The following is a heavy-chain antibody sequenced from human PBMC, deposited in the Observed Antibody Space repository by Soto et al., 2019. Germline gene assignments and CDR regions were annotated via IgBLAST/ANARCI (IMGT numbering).Heavy chain of an antibody. D-gene: IGHD6-13*01. J-gene: IGHJ4*02. CDR3: ARGSGIAAAGTVPAFDY. CDR2: ISAYNGNT. Sequence: ASVKVSCKASGYTFTSYGISWVRQAPGQGLEWMGWISAYNGNTNYAQKLQGRVTMTTDTSTSTAYMELRSLRSDDTAVYYCARGSGIAAAGTVPAFDYWGQGTLVTVPS. CDR1: GYTFTSYG. V-gene: IGHV1-18*01.